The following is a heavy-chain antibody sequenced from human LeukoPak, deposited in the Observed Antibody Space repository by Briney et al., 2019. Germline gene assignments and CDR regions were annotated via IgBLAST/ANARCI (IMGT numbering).Heavy chain of an antibody. J-gene: IGHJ4*02. CDR3: ARTTSLTASGYDY. V-gene: IGHV1-8*03. D-gene: IGHD4-17*01. CDR1: GYTFTIYH. CDR2: MNPYSGDR. Sequence: GASVKVSCKPSGYTFTIYHINWVRQATGQGVEWVGWMNPYSGDRGYAQNFQGRVSITSDASIGTAYMELSSLRSDDTAVYFCARTTSLTASGYDYWGQGTLVTVSS.